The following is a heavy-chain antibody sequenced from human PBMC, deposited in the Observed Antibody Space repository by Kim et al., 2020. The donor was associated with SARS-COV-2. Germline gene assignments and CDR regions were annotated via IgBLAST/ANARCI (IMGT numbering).Heavy chain of an antibody. V-gene: IGHV3-30*01. J-gene: IGHJ4*02. D-gene: IGHD1-26*01. Sequence: ADSVKGRFTISRDNSKNTLYLQMNSLRAEDTAVYYCARDQVIGARPPFDYWGQGTLVTVSS. CDR3: ARDQVIGARPPFDY.